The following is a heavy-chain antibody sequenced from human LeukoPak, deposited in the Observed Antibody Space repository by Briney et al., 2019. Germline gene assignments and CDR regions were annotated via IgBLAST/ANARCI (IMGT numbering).Heavy chain of an antibody. V-gene: IGHV3-23*01. CDR2: ISGSGDST. Sequence: GGSLRLSCAASGFTFSSYAMSWVRQAPGKGLEWVSAISGSGDSTYYADSVKGRFTISRDNSKNTLYLQMNSLRAEDTAVYYCASRGFVVVARVDYWGQGTLVTVSS. CDR3: ASRGFVVVARVDY. CDR1: GFTFSSYA. J-gene: IGHJ4*02. D-gene: IGHD2-2*01.